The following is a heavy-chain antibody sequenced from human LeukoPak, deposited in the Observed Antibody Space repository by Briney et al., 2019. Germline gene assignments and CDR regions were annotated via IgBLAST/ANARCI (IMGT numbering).Heavy chain of an antibody. V-gene: IGHV4-59*11. J-gene: IGHJ5*02. D-gene: IGHD3-3*01. CDR2: IHYSGST. CDR3: ARGSRIYSFDP. Sequence: PSETLSLTCTVSGGSISSHYWSWIRQPPGKGLEWIGYIHYSGSTNYNPSLKSRVTISVDTSKNQFSLKLSSVTAADTAVYYCARGSRIYSFDPWGQGTLVTVSS. CDR1: GGSISSHY.